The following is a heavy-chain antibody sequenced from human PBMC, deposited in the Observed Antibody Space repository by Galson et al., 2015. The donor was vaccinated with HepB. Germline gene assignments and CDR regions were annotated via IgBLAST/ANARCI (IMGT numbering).Heavy chain of an antibody. V-gene: IGHV3-33*01. D-gene: IGHD7-27*01. CDR3: ARGPRIQLGRMDH. CDR1: GFAFRNFG. Sequence: SLRLSCAASGFAFRNFGMHWVRQAPGKGLEWVAVIWYDDGCLKFYGDSVKGRFTISRDNSKNTLYLQMDSLRVEDTAVYYCARGPRIQLGRMDHWGQGTLVTVPS. CDR2: IWYDDGCLK. J-gene: IGHJ4*02.